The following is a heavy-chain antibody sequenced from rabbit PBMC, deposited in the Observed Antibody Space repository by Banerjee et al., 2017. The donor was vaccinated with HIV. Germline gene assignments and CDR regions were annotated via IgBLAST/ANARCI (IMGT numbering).Heavy chain of an antibody. CDR1: GFSFSSNYW. V-gene: IGHV1S45*01. J-gene: IGHJ4*01. Sequence: QEQLEETGGGLVKPGASLTLTCTASGFSFSSNYWICWVRQAPGKGLEWIGCIYTGDGSTYYASWVNGRFTISKTSSTTVTLQMTSLTAADTATYFCARSDPGYVGYGHFTFDFWGPGTLVTVS. D-gene: IGHD7-1*01. CDR3: ARSDPGYVGYGHFTFDF. CDR2: IYTGDGST.